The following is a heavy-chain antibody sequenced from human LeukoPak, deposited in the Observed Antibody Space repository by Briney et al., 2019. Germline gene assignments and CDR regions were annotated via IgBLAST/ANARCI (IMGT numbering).Heavy chain of an antibody. CDR1: GGSFSGYY. CDR3: ARGRLGRARRYYDSSGHPVDY. D-gene: IGHD3-22*01. CDR2: INHSGST. V-gene: IGHV4-34*01. Sequence: SETLSLTCAVYGGSFSGYYWSWIRQPPGKGLEWIGEINHSGSTNYNPPLKSRVTISVDTSKNQFSLKLSSVTAADTAVYYCARGRLGRARRYYDSSGHPVDYWGQGTLVTVSS. J-gene: IGHJ4*02.